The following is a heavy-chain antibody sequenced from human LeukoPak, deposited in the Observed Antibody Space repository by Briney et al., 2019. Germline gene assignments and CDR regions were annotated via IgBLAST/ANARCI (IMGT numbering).Heavy chain of an antibody. D-gene: IGHD2-15*01. CDR3: AREGRAYYFDY. Sequence: GGSLRLSCAASGFTFSSYAMHWVSQALGKGLEWVAVISYDGSNKYYADSVKGRFTISRDNSKNTLYLQMNSLRAEDTAVYYCAREGRAYYFDYWGQGTLVTVSS. V-gene: IGHV3-30-3*01. CDR2: ISYDGSNK. J-gene: IGHJ4*02. CDR1: GFTFSSYA.